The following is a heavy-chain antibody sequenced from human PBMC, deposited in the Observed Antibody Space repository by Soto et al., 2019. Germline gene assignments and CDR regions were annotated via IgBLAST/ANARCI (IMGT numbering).Heavy chain of an antibody. J-gene: IGHJ3*01. V-gene: IGHV3-21*02. D-gene: IGHD1-26*01. CDR3: AREGPLEAVGGDALDL. CDR2: ASKTSRTI. CDR1: GFTFIDYN. Sequence: EIQLVESGGGLVRPGESLRLSCVGSGFTFIDYNMNWVRQTPTKGLEWLSYASKTSRTIYYADSVNGRFTISRDNAKSSLFLQMNGLRDDDTGVYLCAREGPLEAVGGDALDLWGQGTMVTVSS.